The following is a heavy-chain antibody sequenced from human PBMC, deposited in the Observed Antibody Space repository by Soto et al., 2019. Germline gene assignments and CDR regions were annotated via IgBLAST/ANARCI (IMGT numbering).Heavy chain of an antibody. D-gene: IGHD4-17*01. Sequence: SETLSLTCSVSGGSINRYWWSWIRQPAGKGLEWIGRVYSSGTTDYNPSLNSRATMSVETSKNQFSLKLSSVTAADTAVYYCAINIGSFAYIYGFWRQGILLTV. CDR2: VYSSGTT. CDR3: AINIGSFAYIYGF. J-gene: IGHJ4*02. CDR1: GGSINRYW. V-gene: IGHV4-4*07.